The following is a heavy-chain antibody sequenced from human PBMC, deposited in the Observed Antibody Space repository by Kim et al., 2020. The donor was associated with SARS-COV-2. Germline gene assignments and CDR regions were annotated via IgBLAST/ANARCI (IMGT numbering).Heavy chain of an antibody. CDR3: ARDIGGFWSGFDYYYAMDV. V-gene: IGHV3-64*01. CDR1: GFTFRSYA. Sequence: GGSLRLSCAASGFTFRSYAMHWVRQAPGKGLEYVSVISSNGASTYYANSVKGRFTTSRDNSKNTLYLQMGSLRAEDMAVYYCARDIGGFWSGFDYYYAMDVWGQGTTVTVSS. D-gene: IGHD3-3*01. J-gene: IGHJ6*02. CDR2: ISSNGAST.